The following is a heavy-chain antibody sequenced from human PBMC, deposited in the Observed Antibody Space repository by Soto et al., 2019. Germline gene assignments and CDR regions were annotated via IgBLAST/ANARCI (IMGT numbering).Heavy chain of an antibody. V-gene: IGHV3-30*18. D-gene: IGHD3-22*01. CDR2: ISYDGSNK. Sequence: QVQLVESGGGVVQPGRSLRLSCAASGFIFRSYGMHWVRQAPGKGLEWVAAISYDGSNKFYVDPVKGRFTISRNNSKNTVDLQMNSLRVEDTAVFYCAKDTYYHDSSGYHTFDYWGQGTLVTVSS. CDR1: GFIFRSYG. J-gene: IGHJ4*02. CDR3: AKDTYYHDSSGYHTFDY.